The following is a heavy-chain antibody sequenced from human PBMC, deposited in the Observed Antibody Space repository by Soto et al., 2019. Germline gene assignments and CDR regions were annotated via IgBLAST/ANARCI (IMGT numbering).Heavy chain of an antibody. D-gene: IGHD6-13*01. CDR1: GGSISGYY. CDR2: IHYSGST. Sequence: PEETLSLTCTVSGGSISGYYWSWIRQSPGKGLEWIGYIHYSGSTNYNPSLKSRVTISVDTSKNQLSLKLSSVTAADTAVYYCARGSAAGTKSPFDYWGQGTLVTVSS. V-gene: IGHV4-59*01. J-gene: IGHJ4*02. CDR3: ARGSAAGTKSPFDY.